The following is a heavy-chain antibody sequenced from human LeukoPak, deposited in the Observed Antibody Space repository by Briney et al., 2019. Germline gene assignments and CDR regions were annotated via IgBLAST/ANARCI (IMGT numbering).Heavy chain of an antibody. CDR2: ISSSSSYI. D-gene: IGHD3-10*01. Sequence: PGGSLRLSCAASGSTFSSYSMNWVRQAPGKGLEWVSSISSSSSYIYYADSVKGRFTISRDNAMDRLYLQMNSLRADGTAVYYCVKDRVDGSGSQFDSWGQGSLVIVSS. V-gene: IGHV3-21*04. CDR1: GSTFSSYS. J-gene: IGHJ4*02. CDR3: VKDRVDGSGSQFDS.